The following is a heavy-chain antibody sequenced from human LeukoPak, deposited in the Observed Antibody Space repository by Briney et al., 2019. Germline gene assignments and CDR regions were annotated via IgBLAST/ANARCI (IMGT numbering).Heavy chain of an antibody. V-gene: IGHV4-34*01. CDR1: GGSFSGYY. D-gene: IGHD6-13*01. CDR2: INHSGST. Sequence: SETLSLTCAVYGGSFSGYYWSWIRQPPGKGLEWIGEINHSGSTNYNPSLKSRVTISVDTSKNQFSLKLSSVTAADTAVYYCARGRYSSSWYDPWGQGTLVTVSS. J-gene: IGHJ5*02. CDR3: ARGRYSSSWYDP.